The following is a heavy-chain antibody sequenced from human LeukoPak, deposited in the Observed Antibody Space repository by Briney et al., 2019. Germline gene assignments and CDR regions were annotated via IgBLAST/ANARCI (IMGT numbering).Heavy chain of an antibody. Sequence: SQTLSLTCTVSGGSISSGDYYWSWIRQPPGKGLGWIGYIYYSGSTYYNPSLKSRVTISVDTSKNQFSLKLSSVTAADTAVYYCALSAQQWLVRRELWYFDLWGRGTLVTVSS. CDR2: IYYSGST. D-gene: IGHD6-19*01. CDR1: GGSISSGDYY. CDR3: ALSAQQWLVRRELWYFDL. J-gene: IGHJ2*01. V-gene: IGHV4-30-4*01.